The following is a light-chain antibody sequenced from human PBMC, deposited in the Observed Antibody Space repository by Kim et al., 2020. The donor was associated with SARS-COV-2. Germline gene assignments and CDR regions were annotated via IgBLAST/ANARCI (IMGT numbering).Light chain of an antibody. CDR1: QDITND. CDR3: VQNTEFPWT. V-gene: IGKV1-17*01. CDR2: AAS. Sequence: DIHMTQSPSSLSASAGDRVSITCRASQDITNDLGWYQQKPGESPKRLIYAASNLQSGVPSRFSGSGAGTEFTRTIGSLQPEEVATYDCVQNTEFPWTFGQGAKVDIK. J-gene: IGKJ1*01.